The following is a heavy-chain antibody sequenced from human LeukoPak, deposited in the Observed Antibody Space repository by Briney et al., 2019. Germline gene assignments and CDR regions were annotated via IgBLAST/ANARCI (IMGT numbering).Heavy chain of an antibody. CDR1: GGSISSGGYY. J-gene: IGHJ3*02. D-gene: IGHD3-9*01. CDR2: IYSSGST. V-gene: IGHV4-31*03. CDR3: AAPDILISPYACDI. Sequence: PSQTLSLTCTVSGGSISSGGYYWSWIRQHPGKGLEWIGYIYSSGSTYYNPSLKSRVTISVDTSKNHFFLKLSSVTTADTAVDYCAAPDILISPYACDIWGQGTMVTVSS.